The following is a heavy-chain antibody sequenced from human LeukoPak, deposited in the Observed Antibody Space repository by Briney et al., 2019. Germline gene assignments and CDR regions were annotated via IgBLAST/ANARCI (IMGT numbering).Heavy chain of an antibody. CDR3: ASIPRAYSSSWYRGY. CDR2: MNPNSGNT. CDR1: GYTFTSYG. J-gene: IGHJ4*02. Sequence: ASVKVSCKASGYTFTSYGISWVRQATGQGLEWMGWMNPNSGNTGYAQKFQGRVTMTRDTSISTAYMELSRLRSDDTAVYYCASIPRAYSSSWYRGYWGQGTLVTVSS. V-gene: IGHV1-8*02. D-gene: IGHD6-13*01.